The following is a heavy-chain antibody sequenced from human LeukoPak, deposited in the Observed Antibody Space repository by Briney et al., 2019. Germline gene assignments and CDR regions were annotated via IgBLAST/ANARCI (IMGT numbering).Heavy chain of an antibody. V-gene: IGHV3-74*01. CDR1: GFTFSNYW. CDR3: AKVVGEP. D-gene: IGHD1-26*01. CDR2: INSDGINT. J-gene: IGHJ4*02. Sequence: GGSLRLSCAASGFTFSNYWMHWVRQAPGKGLVWVSRINSDGINTSYADSVKGRFTISSDNSKNTLYLQMNSLRAEDTAVYYCAKVVGEPWGQGTLVTVSS.